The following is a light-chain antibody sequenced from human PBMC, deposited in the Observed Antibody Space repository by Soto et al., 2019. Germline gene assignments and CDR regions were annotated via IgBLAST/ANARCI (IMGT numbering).Light chain of an antibody. CDR3: QQCRNWPLT. CDR1: QNVYNN. Sequence: EIVMTQDPATLSVSPGEGATLSCKASQNVYNNLAWYQQRPGQPPRLLIYDASTRATGISARFSGSGYGTEFTLTISSLQSEDFAVYFCQQCRNWPLTFGGGTKVEIK. J-gene: IGKJ4*01. V-gene: IGKV3-15*01. CDR2: DAS.